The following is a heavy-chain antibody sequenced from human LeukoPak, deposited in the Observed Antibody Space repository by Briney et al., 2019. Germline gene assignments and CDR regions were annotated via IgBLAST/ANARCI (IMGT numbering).Heavy chain of an antibody. CDR3: AREYCSSTSCYWFDP. Sequence: SETLSLTCAVSGGSISSSSWWSWVRQPPGKGLEWIGEIYHGGNTNYNPSLKSRVIISVDKSTNQFSLEPSSVTAADTAMYYCAREYCSSTSCYWFDPWGQGTLVTVSS. D-gene: IGHD2-2*01. CDR1: GGSISSSSW. J-gene: IGHJ5*02. CDR2: IYHGGNT. V-gene: IGHV4-4*02.